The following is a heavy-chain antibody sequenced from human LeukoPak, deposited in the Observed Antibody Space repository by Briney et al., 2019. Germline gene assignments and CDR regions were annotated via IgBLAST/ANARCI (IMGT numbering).Heavy chain of an antibody. CDR1: GGSISSSRYY. Sequence: SETLSLTCTVSGGSISSSRYYWGWIRQPPGKGLEWIASSSYSGSSYYNPSLKSRVTISVDTSKNQVSLQLSSVTAADTAVYYCVRDDYGDYTRRFDPWGQGTLVTVSS. CDR3: VRDDYGDYTRRFDP. J-gene: IGHJ5*02. V-gene: IGHV4-39*07. CDR2: SSYSGSS. D-gene: IGHD4-17*01.